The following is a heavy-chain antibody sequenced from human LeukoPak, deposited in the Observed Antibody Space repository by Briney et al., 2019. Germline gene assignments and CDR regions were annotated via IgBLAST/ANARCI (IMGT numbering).Heavy chain of an antibody. CDR3: ARGKDYYDSSGYYYAY. CDR2: ISAYNGNT. J-gene: IGHJ4*02. Sequence: VAVNVSCKASGYTFTSYGISWVRQAPGQGLEWMGWISAYNGNTNYAQKLQGRVTMTTDTSTSTAYMELRSLRSDDTAVYYCARGKDYYDSSGYYYAYWCQGTLVTVSS. CDR1: GYTFTSYG. V-gene: IGHV1-18*01. D-gene: IGHD3-22*01.